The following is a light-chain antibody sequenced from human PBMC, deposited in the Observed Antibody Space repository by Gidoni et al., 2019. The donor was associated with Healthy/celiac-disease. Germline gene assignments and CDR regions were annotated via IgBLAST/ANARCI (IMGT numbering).Light chain of an antibody. CDR1: QGISNS. J-gene: IGKJ2*01. Sequence: DIQMTQSPSSLSASVGDRVTITCRASQGISNSLAWYQQKPGKAPKLLLYAASRLESGVPSRFSGSGSGTDYTLTISSLQPEDFATYYCQQYYSTLHTFXXXTKLEIK. CDR3: QQYYSTLHT. CDR2: AAS. V-gene: IGKV1-NL1*01.